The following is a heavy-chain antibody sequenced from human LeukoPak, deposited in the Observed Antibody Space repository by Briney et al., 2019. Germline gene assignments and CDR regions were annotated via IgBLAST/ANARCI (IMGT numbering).Heavy chain of an antibody. Sequence: ASVKVSCKASGYTFTGYYMHWVRQAPGQGLEWMGRINPNSGGTNYAQKFQGRVTMTRDTSISTAYMELSRLRSDDTAVYYCARDGVLRYFDWQNNWFDPWGQGTLVTVSS. V-gene: IGHV1-2*06. D-gene: IGHD3-9*01. CDR2: INPNSGGT. J-gene: IGHJ5*02. CDR1: GYTFTGYY. CDR3: ARDGVLRYFDWQNNWFDP.